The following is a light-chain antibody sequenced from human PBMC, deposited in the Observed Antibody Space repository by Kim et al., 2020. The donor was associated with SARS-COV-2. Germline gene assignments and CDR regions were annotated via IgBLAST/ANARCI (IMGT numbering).Light chain of an antibody. CDR1: TDISND. CDR2: GAC. Sequence: ASVGDRVTITCRESTDISNDLGWYQQNPGRAPKRLIYGACSLQRGVPSRFSGSGSGTEFTLTISSLQPEDFATYFCRQHNTYPINFGQGTRLEIK. V-gene: IGKV1-17*01. J-gene: IGKJ5*01. CDR3: RQHNTYPIN.